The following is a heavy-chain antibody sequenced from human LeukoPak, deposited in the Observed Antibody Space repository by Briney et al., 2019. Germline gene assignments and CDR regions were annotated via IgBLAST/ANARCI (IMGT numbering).Heavy chain of an antibody. J-gene: IGHJ4*02. CDR1: GGTFSSYT. D-gene: IGHD3-16*01. Sequence: SVKVSCKASGGTFSSYTISWVRQAPGQGLEWMGRIIPILGLANYAQKFQGRVTITADKSTSTAYMELSSLRSEDTAVYYCARDPTGLIYDYVWGSGFDYWGQGTLVTVSS. CDR2: IIPILGLA. V-gene: IGHV1-69*04. CDR3: ARDPTGLIYDYVWGSGFDY.